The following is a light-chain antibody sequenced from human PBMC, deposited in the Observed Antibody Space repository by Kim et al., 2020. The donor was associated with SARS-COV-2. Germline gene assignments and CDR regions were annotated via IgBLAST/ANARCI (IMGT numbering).Light chain of an antibody. V-gene: IGKV3-20*01. CDR2: GAS. CDR1: QSVSIRY. J-gene: IGKJ4*01. Sequence: EIVLTQSPVTVSLSPGERATLSCRASQSVSIRYLAWYQQKPGQAPRLLIYGASSRATGVPDRFSGSGSGTDFTLTITRLEPEDFAVYYCQQYGRSVTFGGGTKVDI. CDR3: QQYGRSVT.